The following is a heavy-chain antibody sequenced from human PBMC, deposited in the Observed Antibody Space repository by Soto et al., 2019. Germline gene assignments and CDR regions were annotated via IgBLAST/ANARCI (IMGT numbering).Heavy chain of an antibody. CDR2: IDDNGSDK. D-gene: IGHD1-26*01. CDR1: GGSISNGGYYW. J-gene: IGHJ5*02. Sequence: PSETLSLTCTVSGGSISNGGYYWMTWLRQAPGKGLEWVASIDDNGSDKFHVDSLKGRFSISRDTAQNSLYLQMDSLTAEDTAIYYCAGLNGNLWGQGTLVTVS. V-gene: IGHV3-7*01. CDR3: AGLNGNL.